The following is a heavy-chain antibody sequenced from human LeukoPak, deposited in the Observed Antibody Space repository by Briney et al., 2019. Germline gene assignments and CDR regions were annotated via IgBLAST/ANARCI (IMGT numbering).Heavy chain of an antibody. CDR1: GSTFSSYW. Sequence: PGGSLRLSCAASGSTFSSYWMSWVRQAPGKGLEWVANIKQDGSEKYYVDSVKGRFTISRDNAKNTLYLQMNSLRAEDTAVYYCAREIGQLPFYWGQGTLVTVSS. D-gene: IGHD2-2*01. CDR2: IKQDGSEK. V-gene: IGHV3-7*01. J-gene: IGHJ4*02. CDR3: AREIGQLPFY.